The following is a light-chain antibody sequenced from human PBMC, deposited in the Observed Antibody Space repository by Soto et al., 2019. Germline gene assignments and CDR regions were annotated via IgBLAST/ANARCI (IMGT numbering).Light chain of an antibody. CDR2: KAS. Sequence: DIQMTQSPSTLSASVGDRVSITCRASQSISTWLAWYQQKPGKAPKVLIYKASNLQSGGPSRFSGSGSGTEFTLTISSLQPEDGATYYYQQYYSHHTFGQGTKLEIE. J-gene: IGKJ2*01. CDR3: QQYYSHHT. V-gene: IGKV1-5*03. CDR1: QSISTW.